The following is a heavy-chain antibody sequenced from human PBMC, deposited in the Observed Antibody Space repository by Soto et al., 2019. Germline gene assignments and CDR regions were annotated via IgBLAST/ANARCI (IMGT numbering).Heavy chain of an antibody. Sequence: TFSLTCAITGDSVSSNSAGWSWVRQSPSRGLEWLGRTYYRSKWYYEYAVSVRGRITINPDTSKNQYSLQLNSVTPEDTAVYFCARGEQYSGRIFDYWGQGTLVTVSS. CDR1: GDSVSSNSAG. CDR2: TYYRSKWYY. J-gene: IGHJ4*01. V-gene: IGHV6-1*01. D-gene: IGHD1-26*01. CDR3: ARGEQYSGRIFDY.